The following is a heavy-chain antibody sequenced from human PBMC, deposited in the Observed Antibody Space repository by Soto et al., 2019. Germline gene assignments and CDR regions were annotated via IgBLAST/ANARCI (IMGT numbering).Heavy chain of an antibody. V-gene: IGHV5-10-1*03. J-gene: IGHJ4*02. CDR1: GYSFTSYW. CDR2: IDPSDSYT. D-gene: IGHD1-1*01. Sequence: EVQLVQSGAEVKKPGESLRISCQGSGYSFTSYWITWVRQMPGKGLEWMGRIDPSDSYTNYSPSFQGHVTISVDESTSTAHLQWSSLKASDIATYYCARHEEEGTLDYWGQGTPVTVSS. CDR3: ARHEEEGTLDY.